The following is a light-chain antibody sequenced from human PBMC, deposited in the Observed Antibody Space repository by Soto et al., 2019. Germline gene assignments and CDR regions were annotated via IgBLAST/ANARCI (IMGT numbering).Light chain of an antibody. J-gene: IGLJ2*01. CDR2: EVT. CDR1: GSDVGGYNY. V-gene: IGLV2-14*01. Sequence: QSALTQPASVSGSPGQSITISCTGTGSDVGGYNYVSWYQQHPGKAPKLMIYEVTNRPSGVSNRFSGSKSGNAASLTISGLQAEDEADYYCSSYTSSSTLVVFGGGTKVTVL. CDR3: SSYTSSSTLVV.